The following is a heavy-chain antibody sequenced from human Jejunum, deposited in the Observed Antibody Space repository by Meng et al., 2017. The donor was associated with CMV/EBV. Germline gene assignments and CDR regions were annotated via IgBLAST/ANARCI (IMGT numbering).Heavy chain of an antibody. J-gene: IGHJ5*02. CDR1: GFAFSRKW. CDR2: IEQDGSEK. V-gene: IGHV3-7*01. CDR3: VRDDYGDYDKWFGP. D-gene: IGHD4-17*01. Sequence: GFAFSRKWLSSVRQAPGKGLEWVANIEQDGSEKNYVHSVKGRFTISRDNTKNSLFLQMNSLTTDDTAVYYCVRDDYGDYDKWFGPWGQGTLVTVSS.